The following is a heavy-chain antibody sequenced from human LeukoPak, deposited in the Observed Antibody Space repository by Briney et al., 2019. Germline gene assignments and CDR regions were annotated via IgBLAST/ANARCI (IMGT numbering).Heavy chain of an antibody. D-gene: IGHD2-2*01. J-gene: IGHJ4*02. CDR3: ARRECSSTSCNFDY. Sequence: KPSETLSLTCAVYGGSFSGYYWSWIRQPPGKGLEWIGEINHSGSTNYNPSLKSRVTISVDTSKNQFSLKLSSVTAADTAVYYCARRECSSTSCNFDYWGQGTLVTVSS. CDR2: INHSGST. CDR1: GGSFSGYY. V-gene: IGHV4-34*01.